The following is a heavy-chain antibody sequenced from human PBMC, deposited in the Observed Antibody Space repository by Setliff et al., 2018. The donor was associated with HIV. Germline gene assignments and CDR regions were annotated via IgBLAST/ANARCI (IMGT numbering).Heavy chain of an antibody. CDR1: GVSITDTNSY. CDR2: VSYNGPT. CDR3: ARHVSPEYSDYAHWYFDL. V-gene: IGHV4-39*01. J-gene: IGHJ2*01. Sequence: PSETLSLTCIVSGVSITDTNSYWGWIRQPPGKGLEWIGSVSYNGPTYNNPSLKNRVGSFIDTSKNHFSLYLNSVTDADTAVYYCARHVSPEYSDYAHWYFDLWGRGTMVTVSS. D-gene: IGHD5-12*01.